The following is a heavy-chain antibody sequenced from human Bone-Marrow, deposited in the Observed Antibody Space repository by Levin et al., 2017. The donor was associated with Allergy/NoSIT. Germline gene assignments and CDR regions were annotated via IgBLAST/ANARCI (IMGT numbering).Heavy chain of an antibody. CDR3: ARDRGGSYPDSAQFDY. CDR1: GYTFTSYY. D-gene: IGHD1-26*01. Sequence: EASVKVSCKASGYTFTSYYMHWVRQAPGQGLEWMGIINPSGGSTSYAQKFQGRVTMTRDTSTSTVYMELSSLRSEDTAVYYCARDRGGSYPDSAQFDYWGQGTLVTVSS. V-gene: IGHV1-46*01. J-gene: IGHJ4*02. CDR2: INPSGGST.